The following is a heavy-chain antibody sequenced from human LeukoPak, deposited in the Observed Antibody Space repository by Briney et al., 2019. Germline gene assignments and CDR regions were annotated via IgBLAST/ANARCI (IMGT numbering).Heavy chain of an antibody. CDR2: IYYSGST. CDR3: ARGDFCSKSNCYLRPMDV. V-gene: IGHV4-59*07. Sequence: PSDTLSLTCTVSGGSISDYYWNWIRQPPGKGLEWIGYIYYSGSTTYNPSLKSRVTMSVDTAKNQFSLKLRSVTAADTAVYFCARGDFCSKSNCYLRPMDVWGKGTTVTVSS. J-gene: IGHJ6*03. CDR1: GGSISDYY. D-gene: IGHD3-3*01.